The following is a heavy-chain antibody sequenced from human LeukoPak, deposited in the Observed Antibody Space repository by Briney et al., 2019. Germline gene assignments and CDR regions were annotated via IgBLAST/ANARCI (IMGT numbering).Heavy chain of an antibody. V-gene: IGHV3-21*01. J-gene: IGHJ3*02. Sequence: GGSLRLSCAASGSTFGSYSMNWVRQAPGKGLEWVSSISSSSSYIYHADPVKGRFTISRDDADNSLYLQMSGLRAEDTAVYYCARRNPSDRYDAFDIWGQGTMVTVSS. CDR3: ARRNPSDRYDAFDI. D-gene: IGHD1-14*01. CDR1: GSTFGSYS. CDR2: ISSSSSYI.